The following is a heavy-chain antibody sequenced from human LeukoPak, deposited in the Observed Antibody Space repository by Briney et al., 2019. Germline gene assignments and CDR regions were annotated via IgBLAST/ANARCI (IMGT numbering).Heavy chain of an antibody. Sequence: KSGGSLRLSCAASGFTFSSYRMNWARQAPGRGLEWVSSISSSSGYIYYADAVKGQCTISRDNAKNSLYLVMTSLRAEDTGVYYCARELISSGSLDYWGQGTLVTVSS. CDR2: ISSSSGYI. D-gene: IGHD3-10*01. V-gene: IGHV3-21*01. CDR1: GFTFSSYR. J-gene: IGHJ4*02. CDR3: ARELISSGSLDY.